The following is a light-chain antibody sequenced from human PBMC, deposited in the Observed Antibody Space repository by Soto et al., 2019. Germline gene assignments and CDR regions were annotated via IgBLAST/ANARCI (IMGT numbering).Light chain of an antibody. CDR3: QQYNDWPWT. CDR2: GVS. CDR1: QSVSSN. V-gene: IGKV3-15*01. Sequence: EIVMTQSPATLSVSPGERATLSCGASQSVSSNLAWYQQKPGQAPRLLIYGVSTRANGIAARFSGSGSGTEFTLTISSLQSEDFAVYYCQQYNDWPWTFGQGTKVEIK. J-gene: IGKJ1*01.